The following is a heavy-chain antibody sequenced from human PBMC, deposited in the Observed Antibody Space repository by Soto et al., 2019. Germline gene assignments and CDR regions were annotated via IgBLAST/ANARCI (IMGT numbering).Heavy chain of an antibody. V-gene: IGHV1-69*13. CDR3: ARLRVPEYYYYYYGMDV. Sequence: SVKVSCKASGGTFSSYAISWVRQAPGQGLEWMGGIIPIFGTANYAQKFQGRVTITADESTSTAYMELSSLRSEDTAVYYCARLRVPEYYYYYYGMDVWGQGTTVTVSS. CDR1: GGTFSSYA. J-gene: IGHJ6*02. CDR2: IIPIFGTA. D-gene: IGHD3-10*01.